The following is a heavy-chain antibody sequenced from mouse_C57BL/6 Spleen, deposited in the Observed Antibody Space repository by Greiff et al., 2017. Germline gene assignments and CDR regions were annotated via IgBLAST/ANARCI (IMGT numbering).Heavy chain of an antibody. CDR3: TRETTVVATRYFDY. Sequence: VKLVESGAELVRPGASVTLSCKASGYTFTDYEMHWVKQTPVHGLEWIGAIDPETGGTAYNQKFKGKAILTADKSSSTAYMELRSLTSEDSAVYYCTRETTVVATRYFDYWGQGTTLTVSS. D-gene: IGHD1-1*01. J-gene: IGHJ2*01. V-gene: IGHV1-15*01. CDR2: IDPETGGT. CDR1: GYTFTDYE.